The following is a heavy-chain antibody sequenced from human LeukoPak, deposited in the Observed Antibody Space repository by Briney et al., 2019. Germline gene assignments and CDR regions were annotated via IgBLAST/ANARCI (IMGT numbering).Heavy chain of an antibody. D-gene: IGHD5/OR15-5a*01. J-gene: IGHJ4*02. CDR1: GFTFSNYN. Sequence: GGSLRLSCAASGFTFSNYNMIWVRQAPGKGLEWLSFISGSSTSIQYADSVRGRITISRDNAKNSLFLQINGLRADDSAVYYCVRRHSVYGFLVYWGQGVLVTVSS. CDR2: ISGSSTSI. V-gene: IGHV3-48*01. CDR3: VRRHSVYGFLVY.